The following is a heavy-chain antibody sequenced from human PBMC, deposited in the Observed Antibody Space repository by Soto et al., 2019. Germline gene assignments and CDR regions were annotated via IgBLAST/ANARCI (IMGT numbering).Heavy chain of an antibody. CDR2: IKQDGNEK. J-gene: IGHJ4*02. Sequence: EVQLVEFGGGLVQPGGSLRLSCAASGFTFSNYWMSWVRQAPGKGLEWVANIKQDGNEKYYVDSVKGRFTISRDNAKNSLYLQMNSLRAEDTAVYYCAREGYSYGTYFDYWGQGTLITVTS. CDR1: GFTFSNYW. V-gene: IGHV3-7*01. D-gene: IGHD5-18*01. CDR3: AREGYSYGTYFDY.